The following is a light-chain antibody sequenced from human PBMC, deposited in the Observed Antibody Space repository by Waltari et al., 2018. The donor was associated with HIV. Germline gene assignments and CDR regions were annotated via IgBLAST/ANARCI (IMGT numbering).Light chain of an antibody. CDR1: SGSVSTSYY. CDR2: NTN. CDR3: VLYMGSGIWV. J-gene: IGLJ3*02. Sequence: QTVVTQEPSFSVSPGGTVTPTCGLSSGSVSTSYYTSWYQQTPGQAPRTLIYNTNIRSSGVPDRFSGSILGNKAALTITGAQADDESDYYCVLYMGSGIWVFGGGTALTVL. V-gene: IGLV8-61*01.